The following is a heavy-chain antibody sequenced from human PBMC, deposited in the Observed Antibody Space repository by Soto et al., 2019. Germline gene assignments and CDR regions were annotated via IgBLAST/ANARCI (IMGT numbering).Heavy chain of an antibody. CDR1: GGTFSSYA. V-gene: IGHV1-69*12. CDR3: ARDEDWSGYSYYYYGMDV. Sequence: QVQLVQSGAEVKKPGSSVKVSCKASGGTFSSYAISWVRQAPGQGLEWMGGIIPIFGTANYAQKFQGRVTITADESTSTDYMELSSLRSEDTAVYYCARDEDWSGYSYYYYGMDVWGQGTTVTVSS. J-gene: IGHJ6*02. D-gene: IGHD3-3*01. CDR2: IIPIFGTA.